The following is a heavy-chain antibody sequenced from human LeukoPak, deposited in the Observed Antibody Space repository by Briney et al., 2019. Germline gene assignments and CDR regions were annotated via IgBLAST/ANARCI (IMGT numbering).Heavy chain of an antibody. CDR2: IYYSGST. Sequence: SETLSLTCTVSGGSISSYYWSWIRQPPGKGLEWIGYIYYSGSTNYNASLKSRVTISVDTSKNQFSLKLSSVTAADTAVYYCARDTYASGSSRDDFDIWGQGTMVTVSS. V-gene: IGHV4-59*01. D-gene: IGHD1-26*01. CDR1: GGSISSYY. CDR3: ARDTYASGSSRDDFDI. J-gene: IGHJ3*02.